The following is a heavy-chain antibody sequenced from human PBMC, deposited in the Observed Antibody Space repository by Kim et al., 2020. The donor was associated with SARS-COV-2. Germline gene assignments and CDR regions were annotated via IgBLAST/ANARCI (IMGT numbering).Heavy chain of an antibody. CDR2: INDSGTT. Sequence: SETLSLTCGYGGSLSGYYWGWVRQPPGKGLEWIGEINDSGTTNYNPSLKSRITTSVDTSKNEFSLMLSSVTAADTAVYYCARSRAGSGWYGDFQHWGQGT. CDR3: ARSRAGSGWYGDFQH. CDR1: GGSLSGYY. D-gene: IGHD6-19*01. J-gene: IGHJ1*01. V-gene: IGHV4-34*01.